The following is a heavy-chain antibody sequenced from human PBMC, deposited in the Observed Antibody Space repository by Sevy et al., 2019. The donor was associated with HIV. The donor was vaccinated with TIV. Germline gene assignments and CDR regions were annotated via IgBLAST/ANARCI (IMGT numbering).Heavy chain of an antibody. CDR3: ARDLREYSSSSKYYFDY. Sequence: GGSLRLSCAASGFTFSDYRMHWVRQAPGKGLEWVAVISYDGRNNKYNADSVKGRFTISRDNSKNTVYLQMNSLRAEDTAIYYCARDLREYSSSSKYYFDYWGQGILVTVSS. D-gene: IGHD6-6*01. CDR2: ISYDGRNNK. J-gene: IGHJ4*02. V-gene: IGHV3-30*04. CDR1: GFTFSDYR.